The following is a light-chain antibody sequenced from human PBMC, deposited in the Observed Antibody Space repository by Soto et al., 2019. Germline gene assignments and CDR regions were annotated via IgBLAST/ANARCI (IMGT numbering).Light chain of an antibody. Sequence: EIVLTQSPATLSLSPGEGATLSCRASHSVASTYLAWYQQKPGLAPRLIIYGASNRASGTPDRFSGGGSGTDFTLTISRLEPEDFAVYYCQQYGSSSFTFGQGTKPEIK. CDR1: HSVASTY. V-gene: IGKV3-20*01. J-gene: IGKJ2*01. CDR2: GAS. CDR3: QQYGSSSFT.